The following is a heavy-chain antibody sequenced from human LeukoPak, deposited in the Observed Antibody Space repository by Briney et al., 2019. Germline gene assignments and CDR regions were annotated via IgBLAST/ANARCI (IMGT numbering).Heavy chain of an antibody. CDR2: IYYSGST. Sequence: SETLSLTCTVSGDSIDSYYWSWIRQPPGKGLEWIGHIYYSGSTNYNPSLKSRVTISIDTSKNQFSLKLSSVTAADTAVYYCARDSSSWSAEYFQHWGQGTLVTVSS. J-gene: IGHJ1*01. CDR1: GDSIDSYY. CDR3: ARDSSSWSAEYFQH. D-gene: IGHD6-13*01. V-gene: IGHV4-59*12.